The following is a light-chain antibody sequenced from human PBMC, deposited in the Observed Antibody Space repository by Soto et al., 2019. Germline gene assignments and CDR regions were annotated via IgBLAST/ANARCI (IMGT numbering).Light chain of an antibody. CDR3: SSYTSSSTYV. CDR1: SSDVGGYNY. J-gene: IGLJ1*01. CDR2: DVS. V-gene: IGLV2-14*01. Sequence: QSVLTKPASVSGSHGQSITISCTGTSSDVGGYNYVSWYQQHPGKAPKLMIYDVSNRPSGVSNRFSGSKSGNTASLTISGLQAEDEADYYCSSYTSSSTYVFGTGTKVTVL.